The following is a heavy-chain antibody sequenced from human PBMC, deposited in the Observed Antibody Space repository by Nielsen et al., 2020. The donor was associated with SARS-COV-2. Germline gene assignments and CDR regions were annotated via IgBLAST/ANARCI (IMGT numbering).Heavy chain of an antibody. CDR2: IYHTGST. Sequence: SETLSLTCTVSGGSIKSASYYWSCIRQHPEWGLEWVSYIYHTGSTYYNAALESRVTISADMSKNQFSLELTSLTAADTAVYYCARGIRPRHVFDIWGQVTMVTVSS. CDR1: GGSIKSASYY. V-gene: IGHV4-31*03. D-gene: IGHD1-14*01. J-gene: IGHJ3*02. CDR3: ARGIRPRHVFDI.